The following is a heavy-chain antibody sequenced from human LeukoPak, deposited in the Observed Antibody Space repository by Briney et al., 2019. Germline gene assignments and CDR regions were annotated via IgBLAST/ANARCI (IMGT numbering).Heavy chain of an antibody. Sequence: GGSLRLSCAASGFSFSSYAMSWVRQAPGKGLEWVSCISGSDGITYYADSVKGRFTISRANSKNTMSLQMNSLRADDMALYFFFKQKTAYEVFDYWGQGALVTVSS. J-gene: IGHJ4*02. CDR1: GFSFSSYA. D-gene: IGHD2-21*01. CDR3: FKQKTAYEVFDY. V-gene: IGHV3-23*01. CDR2: ISGSDGIT.